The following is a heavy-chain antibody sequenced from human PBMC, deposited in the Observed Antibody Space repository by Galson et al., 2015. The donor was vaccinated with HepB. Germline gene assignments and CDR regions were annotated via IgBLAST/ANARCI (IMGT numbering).Heavy chain of an antibody. CDR2: ISAYNGNT. Sequence: SVKVSCKASGYTFTSYGISWVRQAPGQGLEWMGWISAYNGNTNYAQKLQGRVTMTTDTSTSTAYMELRSLRSDDTAVYYCARDSRPFGVVITNMDVWGKGTTVTVSS. CDR1: GYTFTSYG. CDR3: ARDSRPFGVVITNMDV. J-gene: IGHJ6*03. V-gene: IGHV1-18*01. D-gene: IGHD3-3*01.